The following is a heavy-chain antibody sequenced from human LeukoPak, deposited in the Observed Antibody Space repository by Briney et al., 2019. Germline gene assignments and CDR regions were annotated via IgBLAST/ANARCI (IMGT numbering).Heavy chain of an antibody. CDR3: AKVAVGISWLFPIDY. V-gene: IGHV3-23*01. J-gene: IGHJ4*02. CDR1: GFTFSSYA. D-gene: IGHD6-19*01. Sequence: PGGSLRLSCAASGFTFSSYAMSWVRQAPGKGLEWVSLISGSGDSTYHADSVKDRFTISRDNSKNTLYLQMNSLRAEDTALYYWAKVAVGISWLFPIDYWRQGALVTVSS. CDR2: ISGSGDST.